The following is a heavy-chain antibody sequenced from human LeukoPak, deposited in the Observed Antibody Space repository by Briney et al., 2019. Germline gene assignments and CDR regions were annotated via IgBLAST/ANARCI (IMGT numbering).Heavy chain of an antibody. CDR1: GFTFSSYS. V-gene: IGHV3-48*01. D-gene: IGHD3-10*01. J-gene: IGHJ4*02. CDR3: AKKGYYASGSYFDY. Sequence: GRSLRLSCAASGFTFSSYSMNWVRQAPGKGLEWVSYISSSSSTIYYADSVKGRFTISRDNAKNSLYLQMNSLRAEDTAMYYCAKKGYYASGSYFDYWGQGTLVTVSS. CDR2: ISSSSSTI.